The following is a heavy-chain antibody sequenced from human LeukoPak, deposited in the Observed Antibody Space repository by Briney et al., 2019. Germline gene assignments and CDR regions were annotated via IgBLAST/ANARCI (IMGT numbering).Heavy chain of an antibody. CDR3: ATIAVAGNGRCFDP. V-gene: IGHV5-51*01. CDR1: GYSFTSYW. Sequence: GESLKISCKGSGYSFTSYWIGWVRQMPGKGLEWRGIIYPGESDTRYRPSFQGQVTISADKSISHGYLQWRSRKASDTPMFSCATIAVAGNGRCFDPWGQGTLVTVSS. J-gene: IGHJ5*02. CDR2: IYPGESDT. D-gene: IGHD6-19*01.